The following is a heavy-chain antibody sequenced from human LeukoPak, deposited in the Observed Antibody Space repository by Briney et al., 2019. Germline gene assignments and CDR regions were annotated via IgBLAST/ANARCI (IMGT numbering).Heavy chain of an antibody. D-gene: IGHD3-22*01. Sequence: GGSLRLSCAASGFTFSSYSMNWVRQAPGKGLEWVSSITSSSSYIYYADSVKCGLTIARDNAKNSRYLQMNSLRAEDTAVYYCARGAYYYDSSGYYWDFDYWGQGTLVTVSS. CDR2: ITSSSSYI. V-gene: IGHV3-21*01. CDR1: GFTFSSYS. J-gene: IGHJ4*02. CDR3: ARGAYYYDSSGYYWDFDY.